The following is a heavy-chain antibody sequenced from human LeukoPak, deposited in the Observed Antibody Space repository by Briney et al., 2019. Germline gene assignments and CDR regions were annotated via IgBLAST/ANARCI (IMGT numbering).Heavy chain of an antibody. J-gene: IGHJ3*02. CDR3: AKEDYYGSGSPPGSDFDI. D-gene: IGHD3-10*01. Sequence: GGSLRLSCAASGFTFSSYAMSWVRQAPGKGLEWVSAISGSGGSTYYADSVKGRFTISRDNSKNTLYLQMNSLRAEDTAVYYCAKEDYYGSGSPPGSDFDIWGQGTMVTVSS. CDR2: ISGSGGST. V-gene: IGHV3-23*01. CDR1: GFTFSSYA.